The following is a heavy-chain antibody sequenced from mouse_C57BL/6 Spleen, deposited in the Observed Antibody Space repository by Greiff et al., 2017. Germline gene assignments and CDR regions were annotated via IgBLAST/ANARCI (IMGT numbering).Heavy chain of an antibody. D-gene: IGHD1-1*01. V-gene: IGHV1-78*01. J-gene: IGHJ3*01. CDR1: GYTFTDHT. Sequence: VQLQQSDAELVKPGASVKLSCKASGYTFTDHTIHWMKQRPEQGLEWIGYIYPRDGSTKYNEKFKGKATLTADKSSSTAYMQLNSLTSEDSAVYFGACSGEYGSTPFAYWGQGTLVTVSA. CDR3: ACSGEYGSTPFAY. CDR2: IYPRDGST.